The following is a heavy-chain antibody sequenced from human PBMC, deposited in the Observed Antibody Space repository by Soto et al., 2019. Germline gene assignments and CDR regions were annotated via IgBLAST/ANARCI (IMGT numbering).Heavy chain of an antibody. CDR1: GFTFSSYA. V-gene: IGHV3-23*01. CDR2: ISGSGGST. Sequence: GGSLRLSCAASGFTFSSYAMSWVRQAPGKGLEWVSAISGSGGSTYYADSVKGRFTISRDNSKNTLYLQMNSLRAEDTAEESGAKDRDVSIVVAFGAASCDYWGQGTLVTVSS. CDR3: AKDRDVSIVVAFGAASCDY. D-gene: IGHD3-10*01. J-gene: IGHJ4*02.